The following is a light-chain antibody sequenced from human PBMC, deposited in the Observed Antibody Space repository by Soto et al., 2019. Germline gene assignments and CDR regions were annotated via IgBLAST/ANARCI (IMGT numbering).Light chain of an antibody. CDR1: QSISNW. CDR2: KAS. CDR3: QQYDRFPYT. J-gene: IGKJ2*01. Sequence: DIQITHSPSTLSASVGDTVTITCRASQSISNWLAWYQQKPGQAPKLLIHKASTLESGVPSRFSGSGSGTEFTLTISSLQPDDFATFYCQQYDRFPYTFGQGTKLEIK. V-gene: IGKV1-5*03.